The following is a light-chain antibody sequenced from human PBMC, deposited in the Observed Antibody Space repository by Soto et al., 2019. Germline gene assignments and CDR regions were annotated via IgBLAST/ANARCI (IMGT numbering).Light chain of an antibody. V-gene: IGKV1-39*01. CDR1: QSISSY. CDR3: QQSYSTPRT. Sequence: DIQMTQSPSSLYASVGDRVMITCRASQSISSYLNWYQQKPGKAPNLLIYAASSLQSGVPSRFSGSGSGTDFTLSISSLQPEDFATYYCQQSYSTPRTFGQGTKVEIK. CDR2: AAS. J-gene: IGKJ1*01.